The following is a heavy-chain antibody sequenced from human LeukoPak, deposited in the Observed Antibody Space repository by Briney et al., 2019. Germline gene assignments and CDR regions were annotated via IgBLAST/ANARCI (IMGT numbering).Heavy chain of an antibody. D-gene: IGHD3-22*01. CDR2: IYPGDSDT. V-gene: IGHV5-51*01. CDR3: ASSYYYDIPSLPDY. J-gene: IGHJ4*02. CDR1: GYSFTSYW. Sequence: GESLKISCKGSGYSFTSYWIGWVRQMPGKGLEWMGIIYPGDSDTRYSPSFQGRVTISADKSISTAYLQWSGLKASDTAMYYCASSYYYDIPSLPDYWGQGTLVTVSS.